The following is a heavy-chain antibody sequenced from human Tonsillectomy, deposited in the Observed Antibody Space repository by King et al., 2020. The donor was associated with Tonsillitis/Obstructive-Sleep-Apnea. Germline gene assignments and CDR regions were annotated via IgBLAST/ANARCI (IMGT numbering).Heavy chain of an antibody. Sequence: VQLQQWGAGLLKPSETLSLPCAVYGGSFSGYYWSWIRQPPGKGLEWIGEINHSGSTNYNPSLKSRVTISVDTSKNQFSLKLSSVTAADTAVYYCAREIPRLFDYWGQGTLVTVSS. CDR2: INHSGST. V-gene: IGHV4-34*01. CDR1: GGSFSGYY. J-gene: IGHJ4*02. CDR3: AREIPRLFDY.